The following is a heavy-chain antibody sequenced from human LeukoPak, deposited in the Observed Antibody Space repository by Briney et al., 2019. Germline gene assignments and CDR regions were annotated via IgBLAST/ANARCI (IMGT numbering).Heavy chain of an antibody. V-gene: IGHV3-11*01. D-gene: IGHD1-20*01. CDR3: ARIPRYNWNDAGY. CDR1: GFTFSDYY. Sequence: GGSLRLSCAASGFTFSDYYMSWIRQAPGKGLEWVSYISSSGSTIYYADSVKGRFTISRDNAKNSLYLQMNSLRAEDTAMYYCARIPRYNWNDAGYWGQGTLVTVSS. J-gene: IGHJ4*02. CDR2: ISSSGSTI.